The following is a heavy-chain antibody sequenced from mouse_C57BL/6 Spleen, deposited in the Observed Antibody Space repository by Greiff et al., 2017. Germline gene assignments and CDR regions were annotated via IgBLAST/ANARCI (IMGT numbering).Heavy chain of an antibody. CDR2: IDPENGDT. CDR3: TTTSYYYGSSPWFAY. V-gene: IGHV14-4*01. Sequence: EVQLQQSGAELVRPGASVKLSCTASGFNIKDDYMHWVKQRPEQGLEWIGWIDPENGDTEYASKFQGKATITADTSSNTAYLQLSSLTSEDTAVYYCTTTSYYYGSSPWFAYWGQGTLVTVSA. D-gene: IGHD1-1*01. J-gene: IGHJ3*01. CDR1: GFNIKDDY.